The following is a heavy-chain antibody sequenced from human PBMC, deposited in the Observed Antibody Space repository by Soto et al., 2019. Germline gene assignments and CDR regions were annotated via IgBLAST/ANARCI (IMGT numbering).Heavy chain of an antibody. CDR3: AKSVYNWNDRFFDY. Sequence: QVQLVESGGGVVQPGRSLRLSCAASGFTFSSYGMHWVRQAPGKGLQWVAVISYDGNNKYYADSVKGRFTISRDNSKNTLYLQMNSLRAEDTTLSYCAKSVYNWNDRFFDYWGQGTLVSVSS. D-gene: IGHD1-1*01. V-gene: IGHV3-30*18. CDR2: ISYDGNNK. J-gene: IGHJ4*02. CDR1: GFTFSSYG.